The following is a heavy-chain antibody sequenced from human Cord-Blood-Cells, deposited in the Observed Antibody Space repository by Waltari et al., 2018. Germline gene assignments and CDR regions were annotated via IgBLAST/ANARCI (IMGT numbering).Heavy chain of an antibody. CDR3: ALILAGAKGDAFDI. CDR1: GGSFSGYY. CDR2: INHSGST. V-gene: IGHV4-34*01. Sequence: QVQLQQWGAGLLKPSETLSLTCAVHGGSFSGYYWSWLRQPPGKGLVWIGEINHSGSTNDKPSRRSRVTISVDTAKIHFSLEQSSVTASDTTVYYCALILAGAKGDAFDIWGQGTMVTVSS. D-gene: IGHD3-9*01. J-gene: IGHJ3*02.